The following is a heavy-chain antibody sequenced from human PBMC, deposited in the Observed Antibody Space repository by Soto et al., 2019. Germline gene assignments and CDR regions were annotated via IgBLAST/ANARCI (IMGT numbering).Heavy chain of an antibody. J-gene: IGHJ3*01. D-gene: IGHD3-22*01. CDR2: IIRSGSPI. CDR1: GFTFSDYY. V-gene: IGHV3-11*01. CDR3: AIGLILGLYDSSGFGVATEAFDL. Sequence: QVQLVESGGGLVKPGGTLRLSCASSGFTFSDYYMTWIRQAPGKGLERLSCIIRSGSPIHYADSVKGRFTISRDNARNSLYLKMNSVRGVETAVYYCAIGLILGLYDSSGFGVATEAFDLWGQGSMVSVSS.